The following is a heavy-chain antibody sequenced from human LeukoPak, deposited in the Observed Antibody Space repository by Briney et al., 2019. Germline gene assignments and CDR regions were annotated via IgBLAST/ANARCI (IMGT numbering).Heavy chain of an antibody. Sequence: RGESLKISCKGSGYSFTSYWIGWVRQMPGKGLEWMGIIYPGDSDTRYSPSFQGQVTISADKSISTAYLQWSSLKASDTAMCYCARQVRYYGSGSYVYYMDVWGKGTTVTVSS. CDR2: IYPGDSDT. J-gene: IGHJ6*03. CDR3: ARQVRYYGSGSYVYYMDV. D-gene: IGHD3-10*01. V-gene: IGHV5-51*01. CDR1: GYSFTSYW.